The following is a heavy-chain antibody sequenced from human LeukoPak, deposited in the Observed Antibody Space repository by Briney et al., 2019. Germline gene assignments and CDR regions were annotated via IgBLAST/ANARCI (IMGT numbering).Heavy chain of an antibody. CDR2: IYYSGST. CDR3: ARRGYSYGYSGYYYYGMDV. V-gene: IGHV4-59*08. D-gene: IGHD5-18*01. Sequence: SETLSLTCTVSGGSISSYCWSWIRQPPGKGLEWIGYIYYSGSTNYNPSLKSRVTISVDTSKNQFSLKLSSVTAADTAVYYCARRGYSYGYSGYYYYGMDVWGQGTTVTVSS. J-gene: IGHJ6*02. CDR1: GGSISSYC.